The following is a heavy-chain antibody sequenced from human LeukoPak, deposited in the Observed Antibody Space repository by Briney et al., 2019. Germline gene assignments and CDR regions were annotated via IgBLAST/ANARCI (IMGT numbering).Heavy chain of an antibody. D-gene: IGHD1-26*01. V-gene: IGHV3-9*01. J-gene: IGHJ4*02. CDR1: GFTFDDYA. CDR3: ARETRGSYVPGLDY. CDR2: ISWNSGSI. Sequence: GGSLRLSCAASGFTFDDYAMHWVRHAPGKGLEWVSGISWNSGSIGYADSVKGRFTISRDNAKNSLYLQMNSLRAEDTAMYFCARETRGSYVPGLDYWGQGTLVTVSS.